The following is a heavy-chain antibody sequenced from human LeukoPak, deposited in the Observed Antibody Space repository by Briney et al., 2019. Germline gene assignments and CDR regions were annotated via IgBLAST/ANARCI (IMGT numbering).Heavy chain of an antibody. CDR2: IKQDGSEK. V-gene: IGHV3-7*01. CDR1: GFTFSSYW. D-gene: IGHD6-19*01. J-gene: IGHJ6*03. CDR3: ARDNQEQQWLVSGVNYYYYYMDV. Sequence: QPGGSLRLSCAASGFTFSSYWMSWVRQAPGKGLEWVANIKQDGSEKYYVDSVKGRFTISRDNAKNSLYLQMNSLRAEDTAVYYCARDNQEQQWLVSGVNYYYYYMDVWGKGTTVTVSS.